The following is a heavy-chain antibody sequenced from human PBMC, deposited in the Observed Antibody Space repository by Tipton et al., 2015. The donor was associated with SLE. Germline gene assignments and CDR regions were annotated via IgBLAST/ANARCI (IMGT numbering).Heavy chain of an antibody. CDR2: SYYWSKSSN. D-gene: IGHD1-14*01. CDR1: GDSVSANGAA. V-gene: IGHV6-1*01. J-gene: IGHJ6*02. Sequence: GLVKPSQTLSLTCAISGDSVSANGAAWNWIRQSPSRGLEWLGRSYYWSKSSNDYAISVKGRITINPDTSKNQVSLHLSSVTPEDTAVYYCTRGGFREPDDYYYGMDVWGQGTTVTVSS. CDR3: TRGGFREPDDYYYGMDV.